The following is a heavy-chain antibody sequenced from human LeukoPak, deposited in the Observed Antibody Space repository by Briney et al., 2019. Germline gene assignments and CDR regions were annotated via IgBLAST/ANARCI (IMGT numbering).Heavy chain of an antibody. CDR1: GFTFSSYW. J-gene: IGHJ4*02. D-gene: IGHD3-3*01. CDR2: IKQDGSEK. V-gene: IGHV3-7*01. CDR3: ARDTLYRDDFWISPLDN. Sequence: GGSLRLSCAASGFTFSSYWMSWVRQAPGKGLEWVANIKQDGSEKYYVDSVKGRFTISRDNSKNTLSLQMSSLRSEDTAVYYCARDTLYRDDFWISPLDNWGQGTLVTVSS.